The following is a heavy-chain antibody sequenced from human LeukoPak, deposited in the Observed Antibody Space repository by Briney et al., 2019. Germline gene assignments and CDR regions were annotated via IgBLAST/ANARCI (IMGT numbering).Heavy chain of an antibody. CDR2: IF. CDR1: GDRFTSYW. J-gene: IGHJ5*02. D-gene: IGHD1-7*01. Sequence: GESPKISCKASGDRFTSYWVAWVRQKPGKGLEWMGIIFSPSFEGQVSISVDRSATTAYLHWSSLKASDTAIYYCARRPLHSQNYFDPWGQGTLVTVSP. CDR3: ARRPLHSQNYFDP. V-gene: IGHV5-51*01.